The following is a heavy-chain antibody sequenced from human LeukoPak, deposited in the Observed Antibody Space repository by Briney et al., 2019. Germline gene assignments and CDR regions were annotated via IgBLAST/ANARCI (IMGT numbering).Heavy chain of an antibody. CDR1: GGTFSSYA. J-gene: IGHJ3*02. Sequence: GASVKVSCKASGGTFSSYAISWVRQAPGQGLEWMGGIIPIFGTANYAQKFQGRVTMTEDTSTDTAYMELSSLRSEDTAVYYCATDHYYDSSGPSHAFDIWGQGTMVTVSS. CDR2: IIPIFGTA. D-gene: IGHD3-22*01. CDR3: ATDHYYDSSGPSHAFDI. V-gene: IGHV1-69*06.